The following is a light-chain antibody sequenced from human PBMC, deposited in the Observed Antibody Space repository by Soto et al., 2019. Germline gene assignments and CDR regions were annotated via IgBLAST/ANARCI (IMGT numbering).Light chain of an antibody. CDR2: DVT. Sequence: QSALTQPPSASGSPGQSVTISCTGTSSDVGGYNYVSWYQQHPGKAPKLMIYDVTKRPSGVPDRFSGSKSGNTASLTVSGIQAEDEADYYCSSHAGTSVIFGGGTQLTVL. CDR3: SSHAGTSVI. CDR1: SSDVGGYNY. J-gene: IGLJ2*01. V-gene: IGLV2-8*01.